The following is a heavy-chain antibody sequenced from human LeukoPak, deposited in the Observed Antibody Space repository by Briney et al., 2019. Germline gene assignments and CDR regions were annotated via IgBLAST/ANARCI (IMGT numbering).Heavy chain of an antibody. CDR3: AELGITMIGGV. CDR1: GFTFSSYE. D-gene: IGHD3-10*02. Sequence: GGSLRLSCAASGFTFSSYEMNWVRQAPGKGLEWVSYISSSGSTIYYADSVKGRFTISRDNAKNSLYLQMNSLRAEDTAVYHCAELGITMIGGVWGKGTTVTISS. V-gene: IGHV3-48*03. J-gene: IGHJ6*04. CDR2: ISSSGSTI.